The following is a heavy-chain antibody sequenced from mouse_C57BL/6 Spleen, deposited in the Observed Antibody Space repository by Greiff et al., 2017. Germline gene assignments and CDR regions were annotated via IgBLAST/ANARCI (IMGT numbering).Heavy chain of an antibody. CDR3: ARRYPGYFDV. Sequence: VEASGPCLVKTSQSLSPTRSFTCYFNPSGFYWNWIRQFPGNKLEWMGYISYAGSNNYNPSLKNRISITRDTSKNQFFLKLNSVTTEDTATYYCARRYPGYFDVWGTGTTVTVSS. D-gene: IGHD2-14*01. CDR1: CYFNPSGFY. V-gene: IGHV3-6*01. J-gene: IGHJ1*03. CDR2: ISYAGSN.